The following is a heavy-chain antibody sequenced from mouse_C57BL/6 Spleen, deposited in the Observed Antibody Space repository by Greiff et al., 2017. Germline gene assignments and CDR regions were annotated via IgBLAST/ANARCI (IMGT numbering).Heavy chain of an antibody. CDR2: ISSGGDYI. J-gene: IGHJ3*01. D-gene: IGHD1-1*01. V-gene: IGHV5-9-1*02. CDR3: TRDSSIYYYGSSQAWFAY. Sequence: EVQLVESGEGLVKPGGSLKLSCAASGFTFSSYAMSWVRQTPEKRLEWVAYISSGGDYIYYADTVKGRFTISRDKARNTLYLQMSSGKSEDTAMYYCTRDSSIYYYGSSQAWFAYWGQGTLVTVSA. CDR1: GFTFSSYA.